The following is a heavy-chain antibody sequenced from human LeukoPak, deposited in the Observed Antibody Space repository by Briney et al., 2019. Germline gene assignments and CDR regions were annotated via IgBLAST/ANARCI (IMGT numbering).Heavy chain of an antibody. J-gene: IGHJ4*02. V-gene: IGHV4-4*07. CDR1: GGAISGYY. CDR3: ARGDSSGWPYYFDY. Sequence: SDTLSLTCTVSGGAISGYYWGWIRQPAGKGLEWLGRVYSSGSTKYNPSLESRVTMSVDTSKNQFSLKLNFVTAADTAVYYCARGDSSGWPYYFDYWGQGTLVTVSS. D-gene: IGHD6-19*01. CDR2: VYSSGST.